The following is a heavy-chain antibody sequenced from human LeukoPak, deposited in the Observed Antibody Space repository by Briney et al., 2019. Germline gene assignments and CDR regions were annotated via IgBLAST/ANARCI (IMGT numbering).Heavy chain of an antibody. CDR2: INPNTGGT. CDR1: GYTFTGYY. CDR3: ARYYIEGRCFDY. D-gene: IGHD3-10*01. J-gene: IGHJ4*02. V-gene: IGHV1-2*02. Sequence: ASVTVSCKTSGYTFTGYYIHWVRQAPGQGLEWMGWINPNTGGTNYAQKFQGRVTMTRDTSIRTAYMELSRLRSDDTAMYYCARYYIEGRCFDYWGQGTLVTVSS.